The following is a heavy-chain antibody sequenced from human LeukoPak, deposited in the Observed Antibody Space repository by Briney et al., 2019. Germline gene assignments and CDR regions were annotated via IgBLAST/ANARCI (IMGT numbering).Heavy chain of an antibody. CDR3: ARTASLAVAGEAVD. Sequence: GRSLRLSCAASGFTFSSYAMHWVRQAPGKGLEWVAVISYDGSNKYYADSVKGRFTISRDNSKNTLYLQINSLRVEDTAVYYCARTASLAVAGEAVDWGQGTLVTVSS. CDR2: ISYDGSNK. V-gene: IGHV3-30-3*01. CDR1: GFTFSSYA. J-gene: IGHJ4*02. D-gene: IGHD6-19*01.